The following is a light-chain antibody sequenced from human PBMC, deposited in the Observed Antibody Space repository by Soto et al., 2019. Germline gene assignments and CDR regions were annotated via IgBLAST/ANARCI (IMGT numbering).Light chain of an antibody. V-gene: IGKV1-5*03. Sequence: DIQMTQSPSTLSASVGDRVTITCRASQSISSWLAWYQQKPGKAPKLLIYVASNLESGVPSRFSGSGSGTEFTLTISSLQPDDFATYYCQQYNTDSTFGQGTKVEIK. CDR3: QQYNTDST. J-gene: IGKJ1*01. CDR2: VAS. CDR1: QSISSW.